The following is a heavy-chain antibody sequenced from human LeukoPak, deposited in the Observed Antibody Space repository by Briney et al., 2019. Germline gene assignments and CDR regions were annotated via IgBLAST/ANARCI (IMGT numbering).Heavy chain of an antibody. Sequence: ASVKVSCKASGYTFTGYYMHWVRQAPGQGLEWMGWINPNSGGANYAQKFQGRVTMTRDTSITTVYMELSRLGSNDTAVYYCAKAGAAAGRGSFYYYMDVWGKGTTVTVSS. D-gene: IGHD6-25*01. CDR3: AKAGAAAGRGSFYYYMDV. V-gene: IGHV1-2*02. J-gene: IGHJ6*03. CDR1: GYTFTGYY. CDR2: INPNSGGA.